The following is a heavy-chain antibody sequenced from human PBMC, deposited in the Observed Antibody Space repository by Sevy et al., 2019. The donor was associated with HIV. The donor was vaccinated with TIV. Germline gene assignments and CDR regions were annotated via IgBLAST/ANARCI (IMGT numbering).Heavy chain of an antibody. Sequence: GGSLRLSCAASGFTPSTYGMHWVRQAPGKGLGGGAVIGYDGRNKNYADSVRGRFTISRDNSKNTLFLQMDSLRGEDTAVYYCARDPRMYGDYLLAYFDYWGQGTLVTVSS. J-gene: IGHJ4*02. D-gene: IGHD2-8*01. V-gene: IGHV3-33*01. CDR2: IGYDGRNK. CDR1: GFTPSTYG. CDR3: ARDPRMYGDYLLAYFDY.